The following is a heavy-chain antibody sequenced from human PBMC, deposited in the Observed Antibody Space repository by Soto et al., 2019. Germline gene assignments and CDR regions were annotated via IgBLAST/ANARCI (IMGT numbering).Heavy chain of an antibody. J-gene: IGHJ1*01. V-gene: IGHV3-23*01. CDR3: AKDPCRVSLRCAPA. CDR2: ISGNGDST. Sequence: GGSLRLSCAASGFTFSTYTMNWVRQAPGKGLEWVSGISGNGDSTYYADSVKGRFTISRDNSKNTLFLQMNSLRAEDTAVYYCAKDPCRVSLRCAPAWAQGTLVTVSS. D-gene: IGHD3-10*01. CDR1: GFTFSTYT.